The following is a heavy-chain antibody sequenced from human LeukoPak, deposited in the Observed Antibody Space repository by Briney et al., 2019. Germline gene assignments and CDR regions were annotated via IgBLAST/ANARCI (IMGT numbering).Heavy chain of an antibody. V-gene: IGHV3-21*01. J-gene: IGHJ4*02. D-gene: IGHD6-13*01. CDR1: GFTLSSYS. CDR3: AKFIAAPFYFDY. CDR2: ISSSSSYI. Sequence: GGSLRLSCAASGFTLSSYSMNWVRQAPGKGLEWVSSISSSSSYIYYADSVKGRFTISRDNAKNSLYLQMNSLRAEDTAVYYCAKFIAAPFYFDYWGQGTLVTVSS.